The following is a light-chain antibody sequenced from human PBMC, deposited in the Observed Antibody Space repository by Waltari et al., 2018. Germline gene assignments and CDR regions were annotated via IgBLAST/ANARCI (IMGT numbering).Light chain of an antibody. V-gene: IGLV2-14*01. J-gene: IGLJ2*01. Sequence: QSALTQPASVSGSPGQSITISCSGVGRAVAVSAFFSCHQQHPGNAPQVIIYDVTNRPSGVSDRFSASKSANTASLTISRLQPEDEADYYCFSQTLDGLVLFGGGTRLTVL. CDR3: FSQTLDGLVL. CDR1: GRAVAVSAF. CDR2: DVT.